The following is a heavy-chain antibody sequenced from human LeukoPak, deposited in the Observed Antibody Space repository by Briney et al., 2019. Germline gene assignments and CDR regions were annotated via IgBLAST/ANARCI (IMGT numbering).Heavy chain of an antibody. CDR3: ARVKGEYSSSSFDY. CDR1: GFTFSAYW. Sequence: GGSLRLSCAASGFTFSAYWMNWVRQGPGKGLEWVANIKEDGSEKSYVDSVKGRFTISRDNTKNSLHLQMNSLRAEDTAVYYCARVKGEYSSSSFDYWGQGTLVTVSS. CDR2: IKEDGSEK. V-gene: IGHV3-7*01. D-gene: IGHD6-6*01. J-gene: IGHJ4*02.